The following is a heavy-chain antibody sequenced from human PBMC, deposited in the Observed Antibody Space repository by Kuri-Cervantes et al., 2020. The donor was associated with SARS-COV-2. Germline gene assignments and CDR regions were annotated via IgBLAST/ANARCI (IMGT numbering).Heavy chain of an antibody. CDR1: GYTFTDYD. J-gene: IGHJ4*02. D-gene: IGHD2-2*01. V-gene: IGHV1-8*02. Sequence: ASVKVSCKASGYTFTDYDINWVRQTPGEGLEWMGWMNPNSGNAGYAQKFQGRVTMTRDTSISTAYMELSRLRSDDTAVYYCAREARTYCSSTSCPLDYWGQGTLVTVSS. CDR2: MNPNSGNA. CDR3: AREARTYCSSTSCPLDY.